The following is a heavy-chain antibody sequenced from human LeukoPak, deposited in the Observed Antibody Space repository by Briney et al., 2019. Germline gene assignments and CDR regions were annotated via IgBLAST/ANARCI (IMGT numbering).Heavy chain of an antibody. D-gene: IGHD1-14*01. CDR1: GGSISSSSYY. V-gene: IGHV4-61*02. CDR3: ARGGSDAFDI. J-gene: IGHJ3*02. Sequence: SETLSLTCTVSGGSISSSSYYWSWIRQPAGKGLERIGRIYTSGSTNYNPSLKSRVTISVDTSKNQFSLKLSSVTAADTAVYYCARGGSDAFDIWGQGTMVTVSS. CDR2: IYTSGST.